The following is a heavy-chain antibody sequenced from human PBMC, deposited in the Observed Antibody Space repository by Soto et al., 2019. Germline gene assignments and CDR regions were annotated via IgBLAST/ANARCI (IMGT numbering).Heavy chain of an antibody. CDR3: ARAVGYCSGGSCYYYYYGMDV. Sequence: QVQLQESGPGLVKPSETLSLTCTVSGGSISSYYWSWIRQPPGKGLEWIGYIYYSGSTNYNPSLKSRVTISVDTSKNQFSLKLSSVTAADTAVYYCARAVGYCSGGSCYYYYYGMDVWGQGTTVTVSS. J-gene: IGHJ6*02. D-gene: IGHD2-15*01. CDR2: IYYSGST. V-gene: IGHV4-59*01. CDR1: GGSISSYY.